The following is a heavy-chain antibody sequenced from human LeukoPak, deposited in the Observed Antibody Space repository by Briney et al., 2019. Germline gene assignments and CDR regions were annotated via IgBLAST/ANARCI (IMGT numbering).Heavy chain of an antibody. Sequence: PGGSLRLSCEASGFTFSDYYMTWIRQAPGKGLEWVSYISSSGSTIYYADSVKGRFTISRDNAKNSLYLQMNSLRAEDTAVYSCAGRPSGRSYLSWGQGTLVTVSS. CDR1: GFTFSDYY. V-gene: IGHV3-11*01. D-gene: IGHD2-15*01. CDR3: AGRPSGRSYLS. CDR2: ISSSGSTI. J-gene: IGHJ5*02.